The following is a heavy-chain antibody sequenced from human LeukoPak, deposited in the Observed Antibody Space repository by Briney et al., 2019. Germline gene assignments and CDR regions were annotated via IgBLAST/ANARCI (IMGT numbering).Heavy chain of an antibody. CDR2: ISGNGDST. CDR3: AKGPSYGGYVDY. J-gene: IGHJ4*02. Sequence: GGSLRLSCAASGFTFDDFAMHWARQAPGKGLEWASLISGNGDSTYYADSVKGRFTISRDNSKNSLYLQMNSLRPEDTALYYCAKGPSYGGYVDYWGRGTLVTVSS. V-gene: IGHV3-43*02. D-gene: IGHD4/OR15-4a*01. CDR1: GFTFDDFA.